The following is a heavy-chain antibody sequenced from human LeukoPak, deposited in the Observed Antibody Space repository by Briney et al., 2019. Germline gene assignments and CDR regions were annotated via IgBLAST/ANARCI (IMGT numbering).Heavy chain of an antibody. CDR2: INHSGST. D-gene: IGHD3-3*01. CDR3: ARTITIFREVKDVDYFDY. J-gene: IGHJ4*02. Sequence: PSETLSLTCAVYGGSFSGYYWSWIRQPPGKGLEGIGEINHSGSTNYNPSLKSRVTISVDTSKNQFSLKLSSVTAADTAVYYCARTITIFREVKDVDYFDYWGQGTLVTVSS. CDR1: GGSFSGYY. V-gene: IGHV4-34*01.